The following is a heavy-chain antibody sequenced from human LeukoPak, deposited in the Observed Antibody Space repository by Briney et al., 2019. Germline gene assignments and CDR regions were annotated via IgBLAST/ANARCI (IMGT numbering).Heavy chain of an antibody. Sequence: ASETLSLTCTVSGGSISSSSYYWGWIRQPPGKGLEWIGSIYYSGSTYYNPSLKSRVTISVDTSKNQFSLKLSSVTAADTAVYYCARHKGQYYDILTGYYNVGPFDPWGQGTLVTVSS. CDR3: ARHKGQYYDILTGYYNVGPFDP. V-gene: IGHV4-39*01. CDR2: IYYSGST. D-gene: IGHD3-9*01. CDR1: GGSISSSSYY. J-gene: IGHJ5*02.